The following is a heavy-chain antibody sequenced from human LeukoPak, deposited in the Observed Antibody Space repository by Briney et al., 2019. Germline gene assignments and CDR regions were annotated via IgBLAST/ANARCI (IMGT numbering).Heavy chain of an antibody. CDR1: GGSISSYY. CDR3: ARADVDTAMVTRVDAFDI. Sequence: SETLSLTCTVSGGSISSYYWSWIRQPPGKGLEWIGYIYYSGSTNYNPSLKSRVTISVDTSKNQFSLKLSSVTAADTAVYYCARADVDTAMVTRVDAFDIWGQGTMVTVSS. V-gene: IGHV4-59*08. J-gene: IGHJ3*02. CDR2: IYYSGST. D-gene: IGHD5-18*01.